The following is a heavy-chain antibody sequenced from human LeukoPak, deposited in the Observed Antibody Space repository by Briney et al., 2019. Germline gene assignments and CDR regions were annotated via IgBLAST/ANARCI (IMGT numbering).Heavy chain of an antibody. CDR3: ARDRGSGSGWLYYFDY. V-gene: IGHV4-4*07. CDR1: GGSISSYY. J-gene: IGHJ4*02. Sequence: SETLSLTCTVSGGSISSYYWSWIRQPAGKGLEWIGRIYTSGSTNYNPSLKSRVTISVDTSKNQFSLKLSSVTAADTAVYYCARDRGSGSGWLYYFDYWGQGTLVTVSS. CDR2: IYTSGST. D-gene: IGHD6-19*01.